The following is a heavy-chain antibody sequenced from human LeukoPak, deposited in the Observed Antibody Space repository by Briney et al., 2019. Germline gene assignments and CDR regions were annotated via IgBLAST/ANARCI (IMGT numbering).Heavy chain of an antibody. D-gene: IGHD3-22*01. CDR3: ARGRTTQSYASSGFYPRDY. CDR1: GYTFTSYY. V-gene: IGHV1-46*01. Sequence: GASVKVSCRASGYTFTSYYMHWVRQAPGQGLEWMEIINPSGGSTVYAQMLQGRLTMTTDMSTRTVYMELNSLTSEDTAVYYCARGRTTQSYASSGFYPRDYWGQGTLVTVSS. CDR2: INPSGGST. J-gene: IGHJ4*02.